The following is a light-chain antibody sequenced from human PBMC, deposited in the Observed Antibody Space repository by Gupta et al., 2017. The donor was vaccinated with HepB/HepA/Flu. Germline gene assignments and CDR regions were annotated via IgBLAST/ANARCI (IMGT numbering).Light chain of an antibody. V-gene: IGLV1-40*01. J-gene: IGLJ2*01. CDR2: GNT. Sequence: QSVLTQPPSVSGAPGQRVTISCIGSSSNIGAGHDVHWYQQLPGTAPKLLIYGNTNRPSGVPDRFSGSKSGTSASLAITGLQAEDEADYYCQSYDSSLSARVVFGGGTKVTVL. CDR1: SSNIGAGHD. CDR3: QSYDSSLSARVV.